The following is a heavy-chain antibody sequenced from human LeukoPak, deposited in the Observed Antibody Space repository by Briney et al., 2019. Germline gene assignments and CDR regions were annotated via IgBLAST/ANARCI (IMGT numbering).Heavy chain of an antibody. Sequence: ASVNVSCKAFGYAFTGYNMHWVRQAPGQGLEWMGWINPNSGGTNYAQKFQGRVTMTRDMSISTAYMELSRLTSDDTAVYYCARWFTITSGDYDILTSSYHRGMDVWGQGTTVTVSS. CDR1: GYAFTGYN. V-gene: IGHV1-2*02. D-gene: IGHD3-9*01. CDR2: INPNSGGT. CDR3: ARWFTITSGDYDILTSSYHRGMDV. J-gene: IGHJ6*02.